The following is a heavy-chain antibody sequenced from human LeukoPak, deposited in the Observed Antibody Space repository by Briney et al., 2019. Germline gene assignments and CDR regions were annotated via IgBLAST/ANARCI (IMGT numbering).Heavy chain of an antibody. J-gene: IGHJ3*02. CDR3: ARLYSGGAFDI. Sequence: NPSETLSLTCTVSGGSISSYYWSWIRQPPGKGLEWIGYIYYSGSTNYNPSLKSRVTISVETSKNEFSLKLRSVTAADTAVYYCARLYSGGAFDIWGQGTMVTVSS. V-gene: IGHV4-59*01. CDR1: GGSISSYY. CDR2: IYYSGST. D-gene: IGHD2-2*02.